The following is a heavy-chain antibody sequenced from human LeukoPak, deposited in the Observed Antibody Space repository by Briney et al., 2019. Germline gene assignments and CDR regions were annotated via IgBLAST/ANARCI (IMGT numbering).Heavy chain of an antibody. J-gene: IGHJ6*02. D-gene: IGHD2-2*02. V-gene: IGHV4-39*01. Sequence: SETLSLTCTVSGGSITSSIDYWGWVRQPPGKGLEWIATIYYSTSTQYNPSLKSRVTMSVDTSKNQFSLKLSSMAAADTAVYYCARHQCSGTRCYNFYFYGMDVWGQGTTVTVSS. CDR3: ARHQCSGTRCYNFYFYGMDV. CDR2: IYYSTST. CDR1: GGSITSSIDY.